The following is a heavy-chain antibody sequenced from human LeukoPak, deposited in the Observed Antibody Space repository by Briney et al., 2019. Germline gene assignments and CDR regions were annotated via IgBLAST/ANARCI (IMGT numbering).Heavy chain of an antibody. J-gene: IGHJ4*02. Sequence: ASVKVSCKVSGYTLTELSMHWVRQAPGKGLEWRGGFDPEDGETIYAQKFQGRVTMTEDTSTDTAYMELSSLRSEDTDVYYCATGLRYFDSDFDYWGEGTLVTVSS. CDR1: GYTLTELS. CDR3: ATGLRYFDSDFDY. D-gene: IGHD3-9*01. V-gene: IGHV1-24*01. CDR2: FDPEDGET.